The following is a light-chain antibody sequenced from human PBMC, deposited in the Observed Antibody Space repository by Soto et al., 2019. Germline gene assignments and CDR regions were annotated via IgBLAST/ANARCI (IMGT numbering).Light chain of an antibody. CDR3: SSFTTSSTFV. Sequence: QSVLTQPASVSGSPGQSITISCTGTSRDVGGYDYVSWYQQHPDKAPKLVIYEVSNRPSGVSTRFSGSKSGNTASLTISGLQADDEADYYFSSFTTSSTFVMGTGTKVTVL. V-gene: IGLV2-14*01. CDR2: EVS. CDR1: SRDVGGYDY. J-gene: IGLJ1*01.